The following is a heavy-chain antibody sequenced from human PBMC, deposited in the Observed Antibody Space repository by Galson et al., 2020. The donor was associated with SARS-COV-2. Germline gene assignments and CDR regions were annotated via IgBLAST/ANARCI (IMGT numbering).Heavy chain of an antibody. CDR2: IYSSGST. D-gene: IGHD3-9*01. V-gene: IGHV4-61*02. CDR3: ARFGYYNILTGYYTYYVDN. CDR1: GGSISRGSYY. Sequence: SETLSLTCTVSGGSISRGSYYWSWIRQPAGKGLEWIGRIYSSGSTIYNPSLKSRVTISVDTSKNQFSLNLRSVTAADTAVYYCARFGYYNILTGYYTYYVDNWGQGTLVTVSS. J-gene: IGHJ4*02.